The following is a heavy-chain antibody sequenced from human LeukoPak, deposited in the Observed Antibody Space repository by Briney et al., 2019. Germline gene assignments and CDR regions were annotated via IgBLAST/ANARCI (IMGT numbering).Heavy chain of an antibody. CDR1: GYTFTSYG. Sequence: ASVKVSCKASGYTFTSYGISWVRQATGQGLEWMGWINPNSGGTNYAQKFQGRVTMTRDTSISTAYMELSRLRSDDTAVYYCARGSGIAAAFEAFDIWGQGTMVTVSS. V-gene: IGHV1-2*02. CDR2: INPNSGGT. CDR3: ARGSGIAAAFEAFDI. J-gene: IGHJ3*02. D-gene: IGHD6-13*01.